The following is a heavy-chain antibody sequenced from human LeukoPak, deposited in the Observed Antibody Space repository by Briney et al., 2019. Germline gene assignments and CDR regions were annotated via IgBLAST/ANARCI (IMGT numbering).Heavy chain of an antibody. CDR1: GGSFSGYY. CDR2: INHSGST. Sequence: SETLSLTCAVYGGSFSGYYWSWIRQPPGKGLEWIGEINHSGSTNYNPSLKSRVTISVDTSKNQFSLELSSVTAADTAVYYCARARWELDWFDPWGQGTLVTVSS. D-gene: IGHD1-26*01. CDR3: ARARWELDWFDP. J-gene: IGHJ5*02. V-gene: IGHV4-34*01.